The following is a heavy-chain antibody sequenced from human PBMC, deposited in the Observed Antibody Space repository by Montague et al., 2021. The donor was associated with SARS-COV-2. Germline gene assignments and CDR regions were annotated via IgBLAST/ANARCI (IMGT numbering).Heavy chain of an antibody. V-gene: IGHV4-39*01. CDR1: VGSISSSSYY. D-gene: IGHD3-9*01. Sequence: SETLSLTCTVSVGSISSSSYYWGWIRQPPGKGLEWIGSIYYSGSTYYNPSLKSRVTISVDTSKNQFSLKLSSVTAADTAVYYYARQPVLRYFDWLAWFGGMDVWGQGTTVTVSS. J-gene: IGHJ6*02. CDR2: IYYSGST. CDR3: ARQPVLRYFDWLAWFGGMDV.